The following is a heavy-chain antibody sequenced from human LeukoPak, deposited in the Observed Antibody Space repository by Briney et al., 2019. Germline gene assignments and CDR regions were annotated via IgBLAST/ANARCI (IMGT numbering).Heavy chain of an antibody. CDR3: TRDSGRFRLDY. J-gene: IGHJ4*02. D-gene: IGHD6-19*01. Sequence: PGGSLRLSCAASGFTFSNYWMHWVRQAPGKGLVWVSRIYNDGSSTSYADSVKGRFTVSRDNAKNSLYLQMNSLRVEDTAVYYCTRDSGRFRLDYWGQGILVTVSS. CDR1: GFTFSNYW. CDR2: IYNDGSST. V-gene: IGHV3-74*01.